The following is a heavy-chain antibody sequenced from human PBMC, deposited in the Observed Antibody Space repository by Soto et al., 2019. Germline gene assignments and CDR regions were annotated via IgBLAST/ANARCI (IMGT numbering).Heavy chain of an antibody. CDR3: AHEVPSTRNWFDP. D-gene: IGHD2-15*01. V-gene: IGHV2-5*01. Sequence: QITLKESGPTLVKPSETLTLTCSFSGFSLRTSGVGVAWIRQPPGKALEWLALIYWNDDKRFSPSLRSRLSITKDTSKNQVVLTLTDVDPVDTATYHCAHEVPSTRNWFDPWGQGTLVTVSS. CDR1: GFSLRTSGVG. J-gene: IGHJ5*02. CDR2: IYWNDDK.